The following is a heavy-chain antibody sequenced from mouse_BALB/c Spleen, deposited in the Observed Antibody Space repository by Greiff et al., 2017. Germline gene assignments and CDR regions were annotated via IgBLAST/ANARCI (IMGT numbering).Heavy chain of an antibody. CDR3: ARACYGNPFDD. J-gene: IGHJ2*01. V-gene: IGHV1-7*01. D-gene: IGHD2-10*01. Sequence: QVQLQQSGAELVKPGASVKMSCKASGYTFTSYWMHWVKQRPGQGLEWIGYINPSTGYTEYNQKFKDKATLTADKSSSTAYMQLSSLTSEDSAVYYCARACYGNPFDDWGQGTTLTVSS. CDR1: GYTFTSYW. CDR2: INPSTGYT.